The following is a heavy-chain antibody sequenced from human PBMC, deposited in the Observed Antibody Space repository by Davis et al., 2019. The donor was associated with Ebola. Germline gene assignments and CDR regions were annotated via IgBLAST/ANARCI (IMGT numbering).Heavy chain of an antibody. J-gene: IGHJ4*02. D-gene: IGHD6-6*01. CDR2: IYSGGST. V-gene: IGHV3-53*04. Sequence: GESLKISCEASGFIVSNNYMSWVRQAPGKGLEWVSVIYSGGSTYYADSVKGRFTISRHNSKNTLYLQMNSLRAEDTAVYYCARGGSSAYFDYWGQGTLVTVSS. CDR1: GFIVSNNY. CDR3: ARGGSSAYFDY.